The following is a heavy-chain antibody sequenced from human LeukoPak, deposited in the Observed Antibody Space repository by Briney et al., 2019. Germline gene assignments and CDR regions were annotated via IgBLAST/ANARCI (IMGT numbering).Heavy chain of an antibody. Sequence: SVKVSCKASGGTFSSYAISWVRQAPGQGLEWMGGIIPIFGTANYAQKFQGRVTITADESTSTAYMELGSLRSEDTAVYYCARDQFVVAATPYDAFDIWGQGTMVTVSS. D-gene: IGHD2-15*01. CDR1: GGTFSSYA. CDR2: IIPIFGTA. J-gene: IGHJ3*02. V-gene: IGHV1-69*01. CDR3: ARDQFVVAATPYDAFDI.